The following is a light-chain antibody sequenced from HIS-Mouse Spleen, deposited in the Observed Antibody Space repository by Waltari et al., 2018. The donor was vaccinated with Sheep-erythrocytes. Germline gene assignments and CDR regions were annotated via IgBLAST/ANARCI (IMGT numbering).Light chain of an antibody. CDR1: SSDVGSYNL. V-gene: IGLV2-23*01. Sequence: QSALTQPASVSGSPGQSITISCTGTSSDVGSYNLVSWYQQHPGKAPKLLIYEGSKRPSGVSKRFSGSKSGHTASLTISGLQAEDEADYYCCSYAGSSTLVFGGGTKLTVL. CDR3: CSYAGSSTLV. CDR2: EGS. J-gene: IGLJ2*01.